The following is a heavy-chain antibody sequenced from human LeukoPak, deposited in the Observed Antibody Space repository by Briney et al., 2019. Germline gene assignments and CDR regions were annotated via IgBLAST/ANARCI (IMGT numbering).Heavy chain of an antibody. CDR2: IYSGGST. CDR3: ARAAGPGSGSYYYYYGMDV. D-gene: IGHD1-26*01. J-gene: IGHJ6*02. CDR1: GFTFSSYA. Sequence: GGSLRLSCAASGFTFSSYAMSWVRQAPGKGLEWVSVIYSGGSTYYADSVKGRFTISRHNSKNTLYLQMNSLRAEDTAVYYCARAAGPGSGSYYYYYGMDVWGQGTTVTVSS. V-gene: IGHV3-53*04.